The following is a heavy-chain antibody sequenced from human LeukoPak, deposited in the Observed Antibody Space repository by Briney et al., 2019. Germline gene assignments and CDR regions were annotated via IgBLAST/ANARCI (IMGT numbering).Heavy chain of an antibody. Sequence: PGGSLRLSCVASGFTFSSDAMHWVRQTPGKGLEWVAVISYDGNEKYQVDSVKGRFTISRDNSKNTLYLQMNSLRAEDTAVYYCARDHYGDYEGFLDIWGQGTMVTVSS. CDR1: GFTFSSDA. V-gene: IGHV3-30-3*01. J-gene: IGHJ3*02. CDR2: ISYDGNEK. D-gene: IGHD4-17*01. CDR3: ARDHYGDYEGFLDI.